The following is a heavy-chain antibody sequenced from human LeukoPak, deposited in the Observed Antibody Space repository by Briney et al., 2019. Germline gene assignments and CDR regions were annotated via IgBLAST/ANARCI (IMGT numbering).Heavy chain of an antibody. CDR2: INFDGSEV. J-gene: IGHJ4*02. CDR3: ARDGYSFGHDFDY. Sequence: GGSLRLSCVGSGVTLRGYWMYWVRQPPGKGLMWVSRINFDGSEVTYADSVKGRFTVSRDNAKNTLYLQMGSLRVEDTAVYYCARDGYSFGHDFDYWGQGTLVTVSS. CDR1: GVTLRGYW. D-gene: IGHD5-18*01. V-gene: IGHV3-74*01.